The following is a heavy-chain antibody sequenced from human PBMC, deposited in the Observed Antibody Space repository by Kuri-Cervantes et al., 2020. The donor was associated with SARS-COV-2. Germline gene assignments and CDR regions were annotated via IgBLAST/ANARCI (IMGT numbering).Heavy chain of an antibody. Sequence: GGSLRLSCTASGFNYLNYAMHWVRQAPGTGPEWVAVVSYNGTNKYYADSVKGRFTISRDNSKNTLYLQMNSLRAEDTAVYYCAREGDLTGLFDYWGQGTLVTVSS. CDR2: VSYNGTNK. D-gene: IGHD3-16*01. CDR3: AREGDLTGLFDY. J-gene: IGHJ4*02. V-gene: IGHV3-30-3*01. CDR1: GFNYLNYA.